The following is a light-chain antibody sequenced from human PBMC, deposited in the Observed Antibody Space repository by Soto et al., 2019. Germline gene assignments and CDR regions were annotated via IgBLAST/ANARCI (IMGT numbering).Light chain of an antibody. Sequence: DIQMTQSPSSLSASVGDRVTITCQASQDISNYLNWYQQKPGKAPKLLIYDASNFETGVPSRFSRSGSGTDFTFIISSQQHEDIAKYYYQQYDTLPPWTFGQGTKVEIK. CDR3: QQYDTLPPWT. J-gene: IGKJ1*01. CDR2: DAS. V-gene: IGKV1-33*01. CDR1: QDISNY.